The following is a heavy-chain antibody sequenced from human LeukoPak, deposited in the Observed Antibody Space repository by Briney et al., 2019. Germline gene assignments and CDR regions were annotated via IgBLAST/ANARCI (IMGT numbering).Heavy chain of an antibody. D-gene: IGHD2-21*02. CDR2: INHSGST. CDR3: AREKGSGGDYYFDY. V-gene: IGHV4-34*01. J-gene: IGHJ4*02. CDR1: GGSFSGHF. Sequence: PSETLSLTCGVYGGSFSGHFWSWIRQPPGKGLEWIGEINHSGSTNYNPSLKSRVTISVDTSKNQFSLKLRSVTAADTAVYYCAREKGSGGDYYFDYWGQGTLVTVSS.